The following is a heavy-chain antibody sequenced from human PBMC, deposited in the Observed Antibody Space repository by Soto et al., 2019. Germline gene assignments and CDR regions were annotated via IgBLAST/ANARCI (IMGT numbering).Heavy chain of an antibody. J-gene: IGHJ4*02. V-gene: IGHV2-70*11. CDR2: IDWDDDK. Sequence: SGPTLVNPTQTLTLTCTFSGFSLSTSGMCVSWIRQPPGKALEWLARIDWDDDKYYSTSLKTRLTISKDTSKNQVVLTMTNMDPVDTATYYCARTLPYCTNGVCSYYFDYWGQGTLVTVSS. CDR1: GFSLSTSGMC. CDR3: ARTLPYCTNGVCSYYFDY. D-gene: IGHD2-8*01.